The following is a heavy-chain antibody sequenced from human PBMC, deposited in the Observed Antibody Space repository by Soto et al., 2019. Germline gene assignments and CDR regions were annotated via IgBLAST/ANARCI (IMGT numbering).Heavy chain of an antibody. Sequence: EVQLVESGGGLVQPGGSLRLSCAASGFTFSDYWMHWVRQGPEEGLMWVSRINGDGTSTSYADSVKGRFTISRDNAKNTLSLQMNSLRVEDTAVYYCARGPFRYSGYDNYFDSWGQGPLVTVSS. J-gene: IGHJ4*02. V-gene: IGHV3-74*01. CDR1: GFTFSDYW. D-gene: IGHD5-12*01. CDR2: INGDGTST. CDR3: ARGPFRYSGYDNYFDS.